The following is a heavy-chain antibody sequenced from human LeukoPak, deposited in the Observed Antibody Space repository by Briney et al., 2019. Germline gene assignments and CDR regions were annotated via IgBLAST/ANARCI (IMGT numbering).Heavy chain of an antibody. CDR2: IYYSGST. CDR1: GGSMRSNY. CDR3: ARDRGEYSYACDC. V-gene: IGHV4-59*12. D-gene: IGHD3-16*01. J-gene: IGHJ4*02. Sequence: PSETLSLTCTVSGGSMRSNYWSLTRQPPGKGLEWIGNIYYSGSTNYNPSLKSRVTISIDPSKNQFSLKLSSVTAADTAVYYCARDRGEYSYACDCWGQGTLVTVSS.